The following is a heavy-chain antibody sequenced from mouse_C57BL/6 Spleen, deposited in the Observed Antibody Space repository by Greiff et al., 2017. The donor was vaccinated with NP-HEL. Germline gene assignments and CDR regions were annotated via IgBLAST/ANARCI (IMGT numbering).Heavy chain of an antibody. Sequence: EVQLQQSGPVLVKPGASVKMSCKASGYTFTDYYMNWVKQSHGKSLEWIGVINPYNGGTSYNQKFKGKATLTVDKSSSTAYMELNSLTSEDSAVYYCAKLGIWGDAMDYWGQGTSVTVSS. CDR1: GYTFTDYY. V-gene: IGHV1-19*01. D-gene: IGHD1-1*02. J-gene: IGHJ4*01. CDR2: INPYNGGT. CDR3: AKLGIWGDAMDY.